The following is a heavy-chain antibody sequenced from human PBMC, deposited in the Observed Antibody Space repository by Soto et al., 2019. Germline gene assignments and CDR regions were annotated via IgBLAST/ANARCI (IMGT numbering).Heavy chain of an antibody. CDR2: IKQDGSEK. V-gene: IGHV3-7*01. Sequence: GXSLRLSCAASGFTFSSYWMSWVRQAPVKGLEWVANIKQDGSEKYYVDSVKGRFTISRDNAKNSLYLQMNSLRAEDTAVYYCARDDIERMRSDAFDIWGQGTMVTVSS. J-gene: IGHJ3*02. CDR3: ARDDIERMRSDAFDI. CDR1: GFTFSSYW. D-gene: IGHD1-1*01.